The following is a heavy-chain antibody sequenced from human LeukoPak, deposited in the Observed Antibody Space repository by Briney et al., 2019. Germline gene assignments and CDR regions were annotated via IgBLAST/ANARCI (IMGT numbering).Heavy chain of an antibody. J-gene: IGHJ4*02. CDR1: GGSISSGGYY. Sequence: SETLSLTCTVSGGSISSGGYYWSWTRQHPGKGLEWIGYIYYSGSTYYNPSLKSRVTISVDTSKNQFSLKLSSVTAADTAVYYCAREDMITFGGVIGLWGQGTLVTVSS. CDR3: AREDMITFGGVIGL. D-gene: IGHD3-16*02. CDR2: IYYSGST. V-gene: IGHV4-31*03.